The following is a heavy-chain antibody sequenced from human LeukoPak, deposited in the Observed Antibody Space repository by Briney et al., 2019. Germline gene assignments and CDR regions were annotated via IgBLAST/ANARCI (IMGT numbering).Heavy chain of an antibody. Sequence: ASVKVSCKASGYTITSYYMHWVRQAPGQGLEWMGIINPSGGSTSYAQKFQGRVTMTRDTSTSTVYMELSSLRSEDTAVYYCAREDIAAASTPDAFDIWGQGTMVTVSS. V-gene: IGHV1-46*01. CDR2: INPSGGST. CDR3: AREDIAAASTPDAFDI. D-gene: IGHD6-13*01. CDR1: GYTITSYY. J-gene: IGHJ3*02.